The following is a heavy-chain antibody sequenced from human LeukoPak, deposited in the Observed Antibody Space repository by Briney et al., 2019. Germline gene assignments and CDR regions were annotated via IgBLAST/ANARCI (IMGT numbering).Heavy chain of an antibody. CDR3: ARHRGRGFFWSGYYSDY. CDR2: IFTGGST. CDR1: GGSISSYY. Sequence: SETLSLTCTVSGGSISSYYWSWIRQPAGKGLEWIGRIFTGGSTNYNPSLKSRVTMSVDTSKNQFSLKLSSVTAADTAVYYCARHRGRGFFWSGYYSDYWGQGTLVTVSS. J-gene: IGHJ4*02. V-gene: IGHV4-4*07. D-gene: IGHD3-3*01.